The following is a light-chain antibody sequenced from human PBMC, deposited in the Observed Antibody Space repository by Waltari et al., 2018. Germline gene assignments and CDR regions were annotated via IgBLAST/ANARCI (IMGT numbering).Light chain of an antibody. CDR2: DVL. Sequence: QSALTQPASVSGSPGQSITISCSGTSSDVGGYNYVSWFQQHPGKAPKLMIYDVLNRPSGVPNCFSGSKSGNTASLTISGLQAEDEADYYCSSYTSSNTWVFGGGTKLTVL. V-gene: IGLV2-14*03. J-gene: IGLJ3*02. CDR3: SSYTSSNTWV. CDR1: SSDVGGYNY.